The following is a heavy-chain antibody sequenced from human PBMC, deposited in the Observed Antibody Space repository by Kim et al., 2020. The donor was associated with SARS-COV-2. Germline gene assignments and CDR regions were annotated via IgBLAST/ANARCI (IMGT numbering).Heavy chain of an antibody. CDR2: IRSKAYGGTT. CDR3: TREGNYYDSSGLPDAFDI. D-gene: IGHD3-22*01. Sequence: GGSLRLSCTASGFTFGDYAMSWVRQAPGKGLEWVGFIRSKAYGGTTEYAASVKGRFTISRADSKSIAYLQKNSLKTEDTAVYYCTREGNYYDSSGLPDAFDIWGRGAMVTVSS. J-gene: IGHJ3*02. CDR1: GFTFGDYA. V-gene: IGHV3-49*04.